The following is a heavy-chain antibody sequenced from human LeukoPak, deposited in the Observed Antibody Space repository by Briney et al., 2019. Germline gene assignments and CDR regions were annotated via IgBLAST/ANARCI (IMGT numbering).Heavy chain of an antibody. CDR2: VSGSGDIT. J-gene: IGHJ2*01. CDR1: GFTFSSYA. CDR3: AREVLDYEIPYWYFDL. Sequence: PGGSLRLSCAASGFTFSSYAMSWVRQAPGKGLEWVSAVSGSGDITYYADSVKGRFTISRDNSNNMMYLQMNSLRAEDTAVYYCAREVLDYEIPYWYFDLWGRGTLVTVSS. V-gene: IGHV3-23*01. D-gene: IGHD4-17*01.